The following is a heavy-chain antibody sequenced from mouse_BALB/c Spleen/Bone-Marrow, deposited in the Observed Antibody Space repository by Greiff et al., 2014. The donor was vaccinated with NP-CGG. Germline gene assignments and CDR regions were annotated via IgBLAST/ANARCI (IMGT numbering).Heavy chain of an antibody. Sequence: VQLQQSGAELVKPGASVKLSCTASGFNIKDTYMYWVKPRPEQGLEWIGRSDPANGNTKYDPKFQDKATITADTSSNTAYLQLSSLTSEDTAVYYCARYYYGSSLFAYWRQGTLVTVSA. CDR2: SDPANGNT. J-gene: IGHJ3*01. CDR3: ARYYYGSSLFAY. CDR1: GFNIKDTY. D-gene: IGHD1-1*01. V-gene: IGHV14-3*02.